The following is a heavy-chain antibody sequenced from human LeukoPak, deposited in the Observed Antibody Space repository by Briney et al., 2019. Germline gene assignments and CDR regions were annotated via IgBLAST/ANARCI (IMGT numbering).Heavy chain of an antibody. D-gene: IGHD6-19*01. J-gene: IGHJ4*02. CDR3: ATASSGWYSDYFDY. V-gene: IGHV4-39*07. CDR2: IYYSGST. CDR1: GGSISSYY. Sequence: PSETLSLTCTVSGGSISSYYWGWIRQPPGKGLEWIGSIYYSGSTYYNPSLKSRVTIPVDTSKNQFSLKLSSVTAADTAVYYCATASSGWYSDYFDYWGQGTLVTVSS.